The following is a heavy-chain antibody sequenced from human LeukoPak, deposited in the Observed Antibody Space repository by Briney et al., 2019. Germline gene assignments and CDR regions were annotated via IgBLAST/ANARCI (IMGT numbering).Heavy chain of an antibody. Sequence: GGSLRLSCAASGFTFSSYGMHWVRQAPGKGLGWVAVIWYDGSNKYYADSVKGRFTISRDNSKNTLYLQMNSLRAEDTAVCYCARDHDYYDSSGYPDYWGQGTLVTVSS. CDR1: GFTFSSYG. D-gene: IGHD3-22*01. J-gene: IGHJ4*02. V-gene: IGHV3-33*01. CDR2: IWYDGSNK. CDR3: ARDHDYYDSSGYPDY.